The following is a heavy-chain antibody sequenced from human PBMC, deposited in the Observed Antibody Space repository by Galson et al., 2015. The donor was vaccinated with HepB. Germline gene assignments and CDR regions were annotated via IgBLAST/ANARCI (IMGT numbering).Heavy chain of an antibody. Sequence: SVKVSCKASGYTFTTYGITWVRQAPGQGLEWVGWISPDNGNTNYVQNLQGRVTMTTDTSTSTAYMELRSLRSDDTAVYYCARAPPLYSGNYYYYFYMDVWGKGTTVTVSS. CDR2: ISPDNGNT. J-gene: IGHJ6*03. CDR3: ARAPPLYSGNYYYYFYMDV. V-gene: IGHV1-18*01. D-gene: IGHD1-26*01. CDR1: GYTFTTYG.